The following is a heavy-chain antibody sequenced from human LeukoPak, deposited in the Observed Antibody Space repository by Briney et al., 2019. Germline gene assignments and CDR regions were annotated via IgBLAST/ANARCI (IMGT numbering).Heavy chain of an antibody. D-gene: IGHD2-2*01. CDR1: GYTFTSYD. CDR2: MNPNSGNT. V-gene: IGHV1-8*01. J-gene: IGHJ4*02. CDR3: ARFDEAVVPAAPMSPADDY. Sequence: ASVKVSCKASGYTFTSYDINWVRQATGQGLEWMGWMNPNSGNTGYAQKFQGRVTMTRNTSISTAYMELSSLRSEDTAVYYCARFDEAVVPAAPMSPADDYWGQGTLVTVSS.